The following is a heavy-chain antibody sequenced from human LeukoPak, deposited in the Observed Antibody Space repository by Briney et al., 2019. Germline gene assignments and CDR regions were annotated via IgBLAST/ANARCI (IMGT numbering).Heavy chain of an antibody. D-gene: IGHD3-16*01. CDR2: IYTPGST. CDR1: GGSISSGSYY. CDR3: TRGAGWLIDY. V-gene: IGHV4-61*09. J-gene: IGHJ4*02. Sequence: SETLSLTCTVSGGSISSGSYYWSWIRQPAGKGLEWIGHIYTPGSTNYNPTLKSRVTISIDMSRNQFSLKLRSVTAADTAVYYCTRGAGWLIDYWGQGILVTVSS.